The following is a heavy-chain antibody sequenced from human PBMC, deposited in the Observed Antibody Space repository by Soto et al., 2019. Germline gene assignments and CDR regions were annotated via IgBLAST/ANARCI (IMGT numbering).Heavy chain of an antibody. D-gene: IGHD2-21*02. CDR3: ARDLWGYCGTDCYPLDV. CDR2: MYNTGST. V-gene: IGHV4-59*01. CDR1: VGPIRGNN. J-gene: IGHJ6*02. Sequence: QVQLQESAPGLGNPSKTLSPTCTVPVGPIRGNNWGWIRHPPGRGLEGIGYMYNTGSTVYNPSFKSRVTISVDTSKNQFSLKLNSVTAADTAVYYCARDLWGYCGTDCYPLDVWGQGTTVTVSS.